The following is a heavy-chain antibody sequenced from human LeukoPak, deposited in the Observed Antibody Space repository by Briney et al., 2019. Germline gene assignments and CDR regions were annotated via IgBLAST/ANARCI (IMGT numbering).Heavy chain of an antibody. D-gene: IGHD1-1*01. J-gene: IGHJ4*02. CDR3: ARHGVQLTSIDY. V-gene: IGHV4-39*01. Sequence: PSQTLSLTCIVSGGSISSSSYYWGWIRQPPGKGLKWIGSIYYSGSTYYNPSLKSRVTISVDTSKNQFSLKLSSVTAADTAVYYCARHGVQLTSIDYWGQGTLVTVSS. CDR1: GGSISSSSYY. CDR2: IYYSGST.